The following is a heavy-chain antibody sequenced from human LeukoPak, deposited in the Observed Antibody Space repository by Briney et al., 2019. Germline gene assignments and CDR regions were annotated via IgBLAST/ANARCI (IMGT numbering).Heavy chain of an antibody. CDR3: ARGYCCSTSCYSGSWFDP. Sequence: SQTLSLTCTVSGGSISSGGYYWSWIRQHPGKGLEWIGYIYYSGSTYYNPSLKSRVTISVDTPKNQFSLKLSSVTAADTAVYYCARGYCCSTSCYSGSWFDPWGQGTLVTVSS. J-gene: IGHJ5*02. CDR2: IYYSGST. V-gene: IGHV4-31*03. D-gene: IGHD2-2*01. CDR1: GGSISSGGYY.